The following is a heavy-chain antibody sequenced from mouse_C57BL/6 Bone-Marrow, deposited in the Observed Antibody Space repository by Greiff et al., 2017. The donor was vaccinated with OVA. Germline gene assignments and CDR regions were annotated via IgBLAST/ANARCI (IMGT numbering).Heavy chain of an antibody. D-gene: IGHD4-1*01. J-gene: IGHJ3*01. V-gene: IGHV1-55*01. CDR2: IYPGSGST. CDR3: AKLGLFAY. CDR1: GYTFTSYW. Sequence: QVQLQQSGAELVKPGASVKMSCKASGYTFTSYWITWVKQRPGQGLEWIGDIYPGSGSTNYNEKFKSKATLTVDKSSSTAYMQLSSLTSEDSAVYNCAKLGLFAYWGQGTLVTVSA.